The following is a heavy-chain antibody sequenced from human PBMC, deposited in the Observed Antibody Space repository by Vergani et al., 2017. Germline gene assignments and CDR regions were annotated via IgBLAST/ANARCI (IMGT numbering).Heavy chain of an antibody. J-gene: IGHJ5*02. CDR2: IYYSGST. CDR3: ARCFRDEGMIYGGTVENWFDP. CDR1: GASIRSSNYY. Sequence: QLQLQESGPGLVKPSATLSLTCSVSGASIRSSNYYWGWIRQPPGKGLEWIASIYYSGSTYYNPSLKSRVTISVDTSKNQFSLKLKSVTAADTAVYYCARCFRDEGMIYGGTVENWFDPWGQGTLVTVSS. D-gene: IGHD3-22*01. V-gene: IGHV4-39*01.